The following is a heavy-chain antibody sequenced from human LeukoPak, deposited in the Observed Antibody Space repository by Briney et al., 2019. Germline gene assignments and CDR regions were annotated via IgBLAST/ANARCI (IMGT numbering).Heavy chain of an antibody. CDR3: ASAVENYGRNALDY. D-gene: IGHD4-23*01. V-gene: IGHV3-74*01. J-gene: IGHJ4*02. CDR2: LNSDGSST. Sequence: GGSLRLSCAASGLTFRSSWMHWVRQAPGKGLVWVSRLNSDGSSTHYADSVKGRFTISRDNAKNTLYLQMNSLRAEDTAVYYCASAVENYGRNALDYWGQGTLVTVSS. CDR1: GLTFRSSW.